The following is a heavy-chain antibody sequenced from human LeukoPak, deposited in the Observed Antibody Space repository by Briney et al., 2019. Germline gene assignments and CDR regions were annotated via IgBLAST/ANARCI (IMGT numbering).Heavy chain of an antibody. V-gene: IGHV3-23*01. Sequence: GGSLRLSCAASGFTFSSYAMSWVRQAPGKGLEWVSAISGSGGSTYYADSVKGRFTISRDNSKNTLYLQMNSLRAEDTAVYYCRNGDPYYYYGMDVWGQGTTVTVSS. J-gene: IGHJ6*02. CDR3: RNGDPYYYYGMDV. CDR1: GFTFSSYA. CDR2: ISGSGGST. D-gene: IGHD4-17*01.